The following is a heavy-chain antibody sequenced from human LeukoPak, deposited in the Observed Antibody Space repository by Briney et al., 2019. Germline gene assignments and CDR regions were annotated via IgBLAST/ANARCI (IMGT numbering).Heavy chain of an antibody. Sequence: PGGSLRLSCAASGIIFSNYWMHWVRQAPGKGLEWVAFIRYDGSNKHYADYLKGRFTISRDNSKNTLSLQMNSLRAEDTAVYYCAKGGKYDILTGFPRSRLLGDYWGQGTLVTVSS. CDR2: IRYDGSNK. V-gene: IGHV3-30*02. J-gene: IGHJ4*02. CDR3: AKGGKYDILTGFPRSRLLGDY. CDR1: GIIFSNYW. D-gene: IGHD3-9*01.